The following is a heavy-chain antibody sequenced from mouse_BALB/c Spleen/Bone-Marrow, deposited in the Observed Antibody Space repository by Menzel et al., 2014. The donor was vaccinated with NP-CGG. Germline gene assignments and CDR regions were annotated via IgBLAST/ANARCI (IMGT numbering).Heavy chain of an antibody. J-gene: IGHJ4*01. V-gene: IGHV1-80*01. Sequence: QVQLQQSGAGMVRPGSSVKISCKASGYAFSNNWMNWMKQRPGQGLEWIGQIYPGDGDTNYNGKFKGKATLTADKSSSIAYMQLSSLTSEDSAVYFCHYFGSDYYVMDYWGQGTSVTVSS. CDR3: HYFGSDYYVMDY. CDR2: IYPGDGDT. CDR1: GYAFSNNW. D-gene: IGHD1-1*01.